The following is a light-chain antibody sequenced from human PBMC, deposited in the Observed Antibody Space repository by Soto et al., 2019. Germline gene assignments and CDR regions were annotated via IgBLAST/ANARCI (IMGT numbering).Light chain of an antibody. CDR1: QTISSW. CDR3: QQSYHTPIT. CDR2: KAS. Sequence: DIKMTQSPSTLSGSVGDSVTITCRASQTISSWLAWYQQKPGKAPKLLIYKASTLKSWVPSRFSGSGAGTDFTLTISRLQPEDFATYFCQQSYHTPITFGQGTRLEIK. V-gene: IGKV1-5*03. J-gene: IGKJ5*01.